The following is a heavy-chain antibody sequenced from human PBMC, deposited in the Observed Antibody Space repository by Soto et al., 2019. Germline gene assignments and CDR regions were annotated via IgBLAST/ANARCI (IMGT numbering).Heavy chain of an antibody. J-gene: IGHJ6*02. V-gene: IGHV1-69*13. CDR1: GDTFSSYA. Sequence: SVKVACKASGDTFSSYAISWVRQAPGQGLEWMGGIIPIFGTANYAQKFQGRVTITADESTSTAYMELSSLRSEDTAVYYCARDGSGYRSRASPMDVWGQGTTGTVSS. D-gene: IGHD3-22*01. CDR3: ARDGSGYRSRASPMDV. CDR2: IIPIFGTA.